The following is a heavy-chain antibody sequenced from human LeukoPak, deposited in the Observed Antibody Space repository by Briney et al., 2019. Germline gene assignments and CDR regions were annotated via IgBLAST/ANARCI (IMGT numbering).Heavy chain of an antibody. V-gene: IGHV1-69*13. CDR2: IIPIFSTA. CDR1: GGTFSSYA. CDR3: ARNIVVVPAAIPYYYYYMDV. J-gene: IGHJ6*03. D-gene: IGHD2-2*02. Sequence: SVKVSCKASGGTFSSYAISWVRQAPGQGLEWMGGIIPIFSTANYAQKFQGRVTITADESTSTAYMELSSLRSEDTAVYYCARNIVVVPAAIPYYYYYMDVWGKGTTVTVSS.